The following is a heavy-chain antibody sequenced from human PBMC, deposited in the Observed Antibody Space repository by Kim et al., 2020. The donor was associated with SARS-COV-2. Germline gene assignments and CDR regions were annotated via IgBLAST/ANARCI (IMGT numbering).Heavy chain of an antibody. J-gene: IGHJ3*02. D-gene: IGHD6-13*01. CDR3: VRLYSTNAFDI. CDR2: YYYTVNS. V-gene: IGHV4-59*08. Sequence: SETLSLTCAVSGASISSHYWSWIRQPPGKGLEWIGFYYYTVNSKYNPSHKSRVTISIDTSNNQHSLKLSSVTAADTAVYYCVRLYSTNAFDIWGQGTMVTVSS. CDR1: GASISSHY.